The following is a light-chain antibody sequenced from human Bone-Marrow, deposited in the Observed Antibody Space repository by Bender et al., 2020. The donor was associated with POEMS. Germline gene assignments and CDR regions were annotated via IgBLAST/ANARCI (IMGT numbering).Light chain of an antibody. CDR3: CAFTAINTFAYV. J-gene: IGLJ1*01. CDR1: SNDVGKYKF. V-gene: IGLV2-23*02. Sequence: QSALTQPASVSGSPGQSITISCTGTSNDVGKYKFVSWYQQPPGKAPQLIIYEATKRPSGVSDRFSGSKSGNTASLTVYGLQAEDEAVYFCCAFTAINTFAYVFGTGTTVTVL. CDR2: EAT.